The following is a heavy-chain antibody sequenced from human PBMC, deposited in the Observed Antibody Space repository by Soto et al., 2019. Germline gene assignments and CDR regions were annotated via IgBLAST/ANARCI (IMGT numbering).Heavy chain of an antibody. J-gene: IGHJ5*02. Sequence: LSLTFAVSRGSIGTSAYYLGWIRQPPGKGLEWIGSINHSGNTYLSPSLKDRVTMSVDTSKNSFSLKLRSATAADTGLYYCSRRAPEGFDPWGQGTLVTVSS. V-gene: IGHV4-39*01. CDR3: SRRAPEGFDP. CDR2: INHSGNT. CDR1: RGSIGTSAYY.